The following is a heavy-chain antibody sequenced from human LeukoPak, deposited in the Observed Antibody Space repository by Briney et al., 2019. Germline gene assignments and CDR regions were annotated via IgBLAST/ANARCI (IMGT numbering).Heavy chain of an antibody. J-gene: IGHJ5*02. Sequence: PETLSLTCSVSVGSTRGHYSSWIRPPPGEGLGWVGLIYANNNVLYSTFLKTRVTLSVETFNNRFSLSLTSVTAADTAVYYWAGLHFASAEEFDPWGQGTLVTVSS. D-gene: IGHD6-25*01. CDR2: IYANNNV. CDR3: AGLHFASAEEFDP. CDR1: VGSTRGHY. V-gene: IGHV4-4*07.